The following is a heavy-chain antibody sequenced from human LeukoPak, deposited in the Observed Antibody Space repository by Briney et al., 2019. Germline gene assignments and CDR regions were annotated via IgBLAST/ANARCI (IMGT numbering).Heavy chain of an antibody. CDR3: ARASLGYCSSTSCYTGEYFDY. J-gene: IGHJ4*02. Sequence: SETLSLTCAVYGGSFSGYYWSWIRQPPGKGLDWIGEINHSGSTNYNPYLKSRDTISVDTYTSHFSLKLSSVTAADTAVYYCARASLGYCSSTSCYTGEYFDYWGQGTLVTVSS. CDR2: INHSGST. CDR1: GGSFSGYY. V-gene: IGHV4-34*01. D-gene: IGHD2-2*02.